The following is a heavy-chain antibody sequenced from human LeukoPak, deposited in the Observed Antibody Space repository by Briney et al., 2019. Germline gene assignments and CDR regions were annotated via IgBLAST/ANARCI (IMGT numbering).Heavy chain of an antibody. Sequence: GGSLRLSCAASGFTVSSYEMNWVRQAPGKGLEWVSYISSSGSTIYYADSVKGRFTISRDNAKNSLYPQMNSLRAEDTAVYYCAREGASLGYYFDYWGQGTLVTVSS. D-gene: IGHD4/OR15-4a*01. V-gene: IGHV3-48*03. CDR2: ISSSGSTI. J-gene: IGHJ4*02. CDR3: AREGASLGYYFDY. CDR1: GFTVSSYE.